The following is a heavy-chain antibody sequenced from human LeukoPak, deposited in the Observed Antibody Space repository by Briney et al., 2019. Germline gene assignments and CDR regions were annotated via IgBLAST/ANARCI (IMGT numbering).Heavy chain of an antibody. J-gene: IGHJ3*02. Sequence: GASVKVSCKASGYTFTSYPMNWVRQAPGQGLEWMGWINTNTGNPTYAQGLTGRFVFSLDTSVSTASLQISSLKAEDTAVYYCARVVGPFVLDAFDIWGQGTMVTVSS. CDR3: ARVVGPFVLDAFDI. D-gene: IGHD1-26*01. V-gene: IGHV7-4-1*02. CDR1: GYTFTSYP. CDR2: INTNTGNP.